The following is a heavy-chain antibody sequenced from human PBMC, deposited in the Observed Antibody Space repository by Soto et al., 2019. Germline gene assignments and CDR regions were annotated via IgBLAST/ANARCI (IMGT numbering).Heavy chain of an antibody. Sequence: QVQLQESGPGLVKPSQTLSLTCTVSGGSISSGGYYWSWIRQHPGKGLEWIGYIYYSGSTYYDPSLKSRVTISVDTSKNQFSLKLSSVTAADTAVYYCARDLRFRGFYGMDVWGQGTTVTVSS. V-gene: IGHV4-31*03. J-gene: IGHJ6*02. CDR3: ARDLRFRGFYGMDV. CDR2: IYYSGST. D-gene: IGHD3-10*01. CDR1: GGSISSGGYY.